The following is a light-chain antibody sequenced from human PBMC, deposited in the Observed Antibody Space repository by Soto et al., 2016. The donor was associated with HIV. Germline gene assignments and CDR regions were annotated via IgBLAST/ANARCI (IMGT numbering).Light chain of an antibody. CDR2: AAI. Sequence: DIQLTQSPSSLSASIGDRVSITCRASQDISNYLAWYQQKPGEVPKLLIFAAISLQSGVPSRFSGRGSGTQFTLTISSLQPEDIGTYYCQSITIGLTFGGGTKVEI. J-gene: IGKJ4*01. CDR1: QDISNY. V-gene: IGKV1-27*01. CDR3: QSITIGLT.